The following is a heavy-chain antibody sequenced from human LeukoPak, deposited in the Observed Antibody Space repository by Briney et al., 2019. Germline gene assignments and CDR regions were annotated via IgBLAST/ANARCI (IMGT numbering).Heavy chain of an antibody. D-gene: IGHD6-19*01. Sequence: PGRSLSLSCAASGFTFSNYAIHWVRQAPGKGLEYVSVISSNGGSTYYANSVKGRFTISRDNSKNTLYLQMGSLRPEDMAVYYCAREAVAGGWFDPWGQGTLVTVSS. V-gene: IGHV3-64*01. CDR3: AREAVAGGWFDP. CDR2: ISSNGGST. J-gene: IGHJ5*02. CDR1: GFTFSNYA.